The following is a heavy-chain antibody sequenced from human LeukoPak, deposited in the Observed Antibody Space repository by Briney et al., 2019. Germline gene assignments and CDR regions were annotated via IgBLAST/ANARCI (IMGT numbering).Heavy chain of an antibody. D-gene: IGHD3-9*01. V-gene: IGHV3-33*06. CDR1: GFTFSSYG. CDR2: IWYDGSNK. Sequence: PGRSLRLSCAASGFTFSSYGMHWVRQAPGKGLEWVAVIWYDGSNKYYADSVKGRFTISRDNSKNTLYLQMKSLRAEDTAVYYCAKEGLLTGYPRYYYYYYMDVWGKGTTVTVSS. J-gene: IGHJ6*03. CDR3: AKEGLLTGYPRYYYYYYMDV.